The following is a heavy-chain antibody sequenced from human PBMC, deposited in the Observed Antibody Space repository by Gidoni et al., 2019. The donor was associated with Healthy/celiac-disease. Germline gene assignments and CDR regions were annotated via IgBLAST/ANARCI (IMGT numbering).Heavy chain of an antibody. D-gene: IGHD6-19*01. CDR3: ARQGPGYSSGWYGMS. J-gene: IGHJ4*02. V-gene: IGHV5-51*01. Sequence: EVQLVQSGAEVKKPGESLKIFCKGSGYSFPSYWIGWVRQMPGKGLEWMGIIYPGDSDTRYSPSFQGQVTISADKSISTAYLQWSSLKAADTAMYYCARQGPGYSSGWYGMSWGQGTLVTVSS. CDR1: GYSFPSYW. CDR2: IYPGDSDT.